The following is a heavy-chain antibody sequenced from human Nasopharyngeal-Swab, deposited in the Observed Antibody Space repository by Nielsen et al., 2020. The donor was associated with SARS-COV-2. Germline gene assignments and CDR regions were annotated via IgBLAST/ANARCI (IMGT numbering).Heavy chain of an antibody. CDR1: GFIFTNFW. J-gene: IGHJ4*02. Sequence: GGSLRLSCAASGFIFTNFWMTWVRQAPGKGLEWVANIKQDGSERYYVDSVKGRFTISRDNAKNSLYLQMNSLRAEDTAVYYCARVGYCSGGSCQDYWGQGTLVTVSS. V-gene: IGHV3-7*01. CDR2: IKQDGSER. CDR3: ARVGYCSGGSCQDY. D-gene: IGHD2-15*01.